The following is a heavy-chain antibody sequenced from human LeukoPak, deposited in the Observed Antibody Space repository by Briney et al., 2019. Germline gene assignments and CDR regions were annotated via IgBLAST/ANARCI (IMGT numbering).Heavy chain of an antibody. CDR1: GFTFGNYW. CDR2: VHSDGSIT. J-gene: IGHJ4*02. V-gene: IGHV3-74*01. Sequence: PGGSLRLSCAASGFTFGNYWINWVRQAPGKGRVWVSRVHSDGSITNYADSVKGRFSISRDSAKNTLYLQMNSLRAEDTAVYYCAKGRGTAVTSAANYWGQGTLVTVSS. D-gene: IGHD4-17*01. CDR3: AKGRGTAVTSAANY.